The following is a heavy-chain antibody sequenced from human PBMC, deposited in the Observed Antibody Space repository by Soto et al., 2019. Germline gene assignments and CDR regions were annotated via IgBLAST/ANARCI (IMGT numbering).Heavy chain of an antibody. D-gene: IGHD3-3*01. J-gene: IGHJ6*02. Sequence: GGSLRLSCAASGFTFSSYSMNWVRQAPGKGLEWVSSISSSSSYIYYADSVKGRFTISRDNAKNSLYLQMNSLRAEDTAVYYCARDFLPPEYYYYGMDLWGQGTTVTVSS. CDR1: GFTFSSYS. CDR3: ARDFLPPEYYYYGMDL. V-gene: IGHV3-21*01. CDR2: ISSSSSYI.